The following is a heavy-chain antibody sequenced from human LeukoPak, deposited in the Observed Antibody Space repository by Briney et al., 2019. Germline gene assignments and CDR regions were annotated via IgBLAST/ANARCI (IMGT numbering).Heavy chain of an antibody. J-gene: IGHJ4*02. D-gene: IGHD3-10*01. CDR2: IEWDDEK. CDR3: ARLSYGSKSPLDY. V-gene: IGHV2-70*01. CDR1: GFSLSTSGMS. Sequence: SGPTLVNPTQTLTLTCTFSGFSLSTSGMSVSWIRQPSGKALEWPALIEWDDEKYYSTSLKTRLTISKDTSKNQVVLTMTNMDPMDTATYYCARLSYGSKSPLDYWGQGTLVTVSS.